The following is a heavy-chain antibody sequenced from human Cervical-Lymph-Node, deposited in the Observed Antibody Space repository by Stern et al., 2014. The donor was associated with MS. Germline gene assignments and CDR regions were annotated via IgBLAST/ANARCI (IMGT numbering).Heavy chain of an antibody. CDR2: ISGSGGNT. Sequence: EVQLVESGGGLVQPGGSLRLSCAASGFTFSNYAMSWVRQAPGKGLEWISSISGSGGNTLYGDSVKGRFTISGDNYKNTVERRMNSLRAGDSALYYCTEGFTVTGTGYGVDVWGQGTTVTVSS. D-gene: IGHD6-19*01. CDR3: TEGFTVTGTGYGVDV. V-gene: IGHV3-23*04. J-gene: IGHJ6*02. CDR1: GFTFSNYA.